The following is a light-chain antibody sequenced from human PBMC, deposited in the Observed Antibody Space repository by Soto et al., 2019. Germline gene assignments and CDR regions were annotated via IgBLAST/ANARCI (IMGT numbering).Light chain of an antibody. V-gene: IGKV1-39*01. CDR2: AAS. CDR3: QPSYSTSFT. J-gene: IGKJ2*01. Sequence: DIQMTQSPSSLSASVGDRVTITCRASQSTISYLNWYQQKPGKAPKLLIYAASSLQSGVPSRFSGSGSGTDFTLTISSLQPEDFATYYCQPSYSTSFTFGQGPKLAIK. CDR1: QSTISY.